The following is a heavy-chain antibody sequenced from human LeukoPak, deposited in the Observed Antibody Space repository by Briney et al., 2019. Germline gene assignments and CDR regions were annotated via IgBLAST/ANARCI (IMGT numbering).Heavy chain of an antibody. V-gene: IGHV3-23*01. CDR2: ISGSGGST. CDR3: ARARNGSLDY. Sequence: GGSLRLSCAASGFTFSSYAMSWVRQAPGKGLEWFSAISGSGGSTYYADSVMGRFTISRDNAKNTLYLQMNSLRADDTAMYYCARARNGSLDYWGQGTLVTVSS. J-gene: IGHJ4*02. CDR1: GFTFSSYA. D-gene: IGHD6-19*01.